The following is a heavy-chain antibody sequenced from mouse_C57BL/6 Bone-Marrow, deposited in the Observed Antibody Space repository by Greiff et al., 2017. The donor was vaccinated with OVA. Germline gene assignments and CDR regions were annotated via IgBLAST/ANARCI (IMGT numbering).Heavy chain of an antibody. CDR3: ARGDITTVGY. D-gene: IGHD1-1*01. Sequence: EVQLQQSGPELVKPGASVKISCKASGYTFTDYYMNWVKQSHGKSLEWIGDINPNNGGTSYNQKFKGKATLTVDKSSSTAYMELRSLTSEDSAVYYCARGDITTVGYWGQGTTLTVSS. CDR1: GYTFTDYY. J-gene: IGHJ2*01. V-gene: IGHV1-26*01. CDR2: INPNNGGT.